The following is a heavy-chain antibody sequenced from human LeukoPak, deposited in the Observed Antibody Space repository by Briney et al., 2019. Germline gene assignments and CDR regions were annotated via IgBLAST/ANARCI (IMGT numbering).Heavy chain of an antibody. CDR1: GFTFSSYS. V-gene: IGHV3-48*01. J-gene: IGHJ4*02. D-gene: IGHD3-3*01. CDR3: AKVRRPFGVAPDY. Sequence: GGSLRLSCAASGFTFSSYSMNWVRQAPGKGLEWVSYISSSSSTIYYADSVKGRFTISRDNSKNTLYLQMNSLRAEDTAVYYCAKVRRPFGVAPDYWGQGTLVAVSS. CDR2: ISSSSSTI.